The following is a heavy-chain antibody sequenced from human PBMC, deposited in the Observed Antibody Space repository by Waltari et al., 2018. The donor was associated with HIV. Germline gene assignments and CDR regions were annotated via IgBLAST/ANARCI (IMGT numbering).Heavy chain of an antibody. CDR2: INSDGSST. D-gene: IGHD2-2*01. V-gene: IGHV3-74*01. CDR3: ARDLQLGGDY. Sequence: EVQLVESGGGLVQPGGSLRLSCAASGVTFSSYWMHWVRKAPGKGRVWVSRINSDGSSTSYADSVKGRFTISRDNAKNTLYLQMNSLRAEDTAVYYCARDLQLGGDYWGQGTLVTVSS. CDR1: GVTFSSYW. J-gene: IGHJ4*02.